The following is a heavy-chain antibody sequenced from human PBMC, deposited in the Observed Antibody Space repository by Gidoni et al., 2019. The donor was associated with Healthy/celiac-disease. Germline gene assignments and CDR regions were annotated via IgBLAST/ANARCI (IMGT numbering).Heavy chain of an antibody. J-gene: IGHJ6*02. CDR3: ARDPPVAGDYYYYYGMDV. Sequence: QVQLVQSGAEVKKPGASVKVSCKASGYTFPSYGISWVRQAPGQGLEWMGWISAYNGNTNYAQKLQGRVTMTTDTSTSTAYMELRSLRSDDTAVYYCARDPPVAGDYYYYYGMDVWGQGTTVTVSS. D-gene: IGHD6-19*01. CDR1: GYTFPSYG. V-gene: IGHV1-18*01. CDR2: ISAYNGNT.